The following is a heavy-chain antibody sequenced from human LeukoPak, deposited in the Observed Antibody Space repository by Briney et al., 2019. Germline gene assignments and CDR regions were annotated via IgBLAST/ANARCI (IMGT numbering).Heavy chain of an antibody. Sequence: GGSLRLSCAASGFTFSDYYMSWIRQAPGKGLEWVSYISSSGSTIYYADSVKGRFTISRDNAKNSLYLQMNSLRAEDTAVYYCAREDTDDYYYYMDVWGKGTTVTVSS. V-gene: IGHV3-11*04. CDR2: ISSSGSTI. CDR3: AREDTDDYYYYMDV. D-gene: IGHD5-18*01. J-gene: IGHJ6*03. CDR1: GFTFSDYY.